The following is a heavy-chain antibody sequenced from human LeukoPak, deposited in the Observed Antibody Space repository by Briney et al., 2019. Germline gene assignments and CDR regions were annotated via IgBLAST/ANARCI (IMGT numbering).Heavy chain of an antibody. V-gene: IGHV1-2*02. D-gene: IGHD3-3*01. J-gene: IGHJ5*02. CDR2: INPNSGGT. CDR3: ARMIFEDLNWFDP. CDR1: GYTFTGYY. Sequence: GASVKVSCKASGYTFTGYYMHWVRQAPGQGLEWMGWINPNSGGTNYAQKFQGRVTMTRDTSISTAYMELSRLRSDDTAVYYCARMIFEDLNWFDPWGQGTLVTVSS.